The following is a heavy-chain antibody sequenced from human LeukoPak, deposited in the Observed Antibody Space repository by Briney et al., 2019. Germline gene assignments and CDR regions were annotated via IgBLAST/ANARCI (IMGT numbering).Heavy chain of an antibody. D-gene: IGHD1-26*01. Sequence: SETLSLTCAVYGGSFSGYYWSWIRQPPGKGLEWIGEVNHSGSTNYNPSLKSRVTISVDTSKNQFSLKLSSVTAADTAVYYCARYTRGRNGMDVWGQGTTVTVSS. CDR2: VNHSGST. CDR1: GGSFSGYY. J-gene: IGHJ6*02. V-gene: IGHV4-34*01. CDR3: ARYTRGRNGMDV.